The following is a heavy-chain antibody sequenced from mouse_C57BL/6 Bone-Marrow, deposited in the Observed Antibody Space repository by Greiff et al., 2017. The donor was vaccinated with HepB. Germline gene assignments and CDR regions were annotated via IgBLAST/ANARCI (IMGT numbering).Heavy chain of an antibody. J-gene: IGHJ4*01. CDR3: ARQGIYYYGSGMDY. V-gene: IGHV5-12*01. CDR1: GFTFSDYY. CDR2: ISNGGGST. D-gene: IGHD1-1*01. Sequence: EVQGVESGGGLVQPGGSLKLSCAASGFTFSDYYMYWVRQTPEKRLEWVAYISNGGGSTYYPDTVKGRFTISRDNAKNTLYLQMSRLKSEDTAMYYCARQGIYYYGSGMDYWGQGTSVTVSS.